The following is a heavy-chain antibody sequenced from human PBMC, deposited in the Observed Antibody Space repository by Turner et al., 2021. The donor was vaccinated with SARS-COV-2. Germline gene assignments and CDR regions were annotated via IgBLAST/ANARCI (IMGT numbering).Heavy chain of an antibody. J-gene: IGHJ6*02. CDR3: ARTPYGRDV. Sequence: QLVETGGGLHQHGRSLIPSYASSGLTVSSHYMSWVRQAAGMGLDYVSVIYSGGGTYYADTVKSRFTISTDKSKITLNLQMNSLRAEDTAVTYCARTPYGRDVWGQGTTVTVSS. D-gene: IGHD2-15*01. V-gene: IGHV3-53*02. CDR2: IYSGGGT. CDR1: GLTVSSHY.